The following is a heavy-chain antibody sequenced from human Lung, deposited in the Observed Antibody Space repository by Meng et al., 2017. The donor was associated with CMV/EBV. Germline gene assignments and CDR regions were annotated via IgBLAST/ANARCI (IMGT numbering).Heavy chain of an antibody. CDR1: GGSISISTW. Sequence: QMPLQGAGPGLVKPSGTLSLTFAVSGGSISISTWWSWVRQPPGKGLEWIGEIYHSEGTNYNPSLRGRVTISLDKSKNQFSLTLRSVTAADTAVYYCARDPYATGWAGWGQGTLVTVSS. D-gene: IGHD6-19*01. J-gene: IGHJ4*02. CDR3: ARDPYATGWAG. CDR2: IYHSEGT. V-gene: IGHV4-4*02.